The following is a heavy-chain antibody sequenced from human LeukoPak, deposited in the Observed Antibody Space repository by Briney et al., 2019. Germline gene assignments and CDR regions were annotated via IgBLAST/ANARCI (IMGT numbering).Heavy chain of an antibody. D-gene: IGHD3-22*01. CDR2: IYRSGST. V-gene: IGHV4-4*07. J-gene: IGHJ5*02. CDR1: GGSINSHY. CDR3: ARGRYYYDSSVDHNWFDP. Sequence: SETLSLTCTVSGGSINSHYWSWLRQPAGKGLEWIGRIYRSGSTNYNPSLKSRVTMSVDTSKNHFSLKLSSVTAADTAIYCCARGRYYYDSSVDHNWFDPWGQGTLVTVSS.